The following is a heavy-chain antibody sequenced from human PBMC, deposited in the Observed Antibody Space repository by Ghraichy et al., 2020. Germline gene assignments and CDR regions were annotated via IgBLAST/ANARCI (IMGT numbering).Heavy chain of an antibody. CDR1: GFTFSSYG. D-gene: IGHD6-13*01. V-gene: IGHV3-33*01. Sequence: GGSLRLSCAASGFTFSSYGMHWVRQAPGKGLEWVAVIWYDGSNKYYADSVKGRFTISRDNSKNTLYLQMNSLRAEDTAVYYCARDHSSSWYSEYFQHWGQGTLVTVSS. J-gene: IGHJ1*01. CDR3: ARDHSSSWYSEYFQH. CDR2: IWYDGSNK.